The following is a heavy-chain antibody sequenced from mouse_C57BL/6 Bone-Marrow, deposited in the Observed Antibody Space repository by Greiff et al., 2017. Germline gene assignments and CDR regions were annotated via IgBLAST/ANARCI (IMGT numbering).Heavy chain of an antibody. J-gene: IGHJ4*01. D-gene: IGHD1-1*02. CDR1: GFTFSSYA. CDR2: ISDGGSYT. CDR3: ARLLCFYAMDY. V-gene: IGHV5-4*03. Sequence: EVMLVESGGGLVKPGGSLKLSCAASGFTFSSYAMSWVRQTPEKRLEWVATISDGGSYTYYPDNVKGRFTFSRDNAKNNLYLQMRQLKSEDTAMYYCARLLCFYAMDYWGQGTSVTVSS.